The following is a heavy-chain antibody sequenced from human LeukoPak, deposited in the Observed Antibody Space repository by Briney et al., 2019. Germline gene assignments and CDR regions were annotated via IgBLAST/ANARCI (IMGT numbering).Heavy chain of an antibody. CDR3: ARGRLGRWAYYDSSGSHFDY. J-gene: IGHJ4*02. CDR1: GGSFSGYY. Sequence: SETLSLTCAVYGGSFSGYYWSWIRQPPGKGLEWIGEINHSGSTNYNPSLKSRVTISVDTSKNQFSLKLSSVTAADTAVYYCARGRLGRWAYYDSSGSHFDYSGEGTLVTVSS. CDR2: INHSGST. V-gene: IGHV4-34*01. D-gene: IGHD3-22*01.